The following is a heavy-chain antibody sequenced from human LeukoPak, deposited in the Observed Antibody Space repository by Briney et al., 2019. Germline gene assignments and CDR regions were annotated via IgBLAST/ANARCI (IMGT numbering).Heavy chain of an antibody. CDR1: GFTFRSDW. CDR2: ISGDGSTT. D-gene: IGHD3-9*01. Sequence: PGGSLRLSCAASGFTFRSDWMHWVRQPPGKGPEWISRISGDGSTTTYADSVKGRFTISRDNAKNTLYLQMSSLRAEDTAVYYCARDLVYYDILTGYYPGYYYYGMDVWGQGTTVTVSS. CDR3: ARDLVYYDILTGYYPGYYYYGMDV. J-gene: IGHJ6*02. V-gene: IGHV3-74*01.